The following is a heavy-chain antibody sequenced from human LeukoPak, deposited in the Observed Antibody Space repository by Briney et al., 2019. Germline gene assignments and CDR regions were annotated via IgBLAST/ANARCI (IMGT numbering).Heavy chain of an antibody. V-gene: IGHV4-34*01. CDR3: ARLLGDLVVYYYYMDV. Sequence: SETLSLTCAVYGGSFSGYYWSWIRQPPGKGLEWIGEINHSGSTYYNPSLKSRVTISVDTSKNQFSLKLSSVTAADTAVYYCARLLGDLVVYYYYMDVWGKGTTVTVSS. CDR1: GGSFSGYY. CDR2: INHSGST. D-gene: IGHD2-21*01. J-gene: IGHJ6*03.